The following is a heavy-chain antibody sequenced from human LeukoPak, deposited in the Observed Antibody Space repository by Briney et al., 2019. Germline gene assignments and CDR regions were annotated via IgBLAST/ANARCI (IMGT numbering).Heavy chain of an antibody. J-gene: IGHJ6*02. V-gene: IGHV4-30-2*01. CDR2: IYHSGST. CDR3: ARGRTYYDFWSGPNYYYGMDV. CDR1: GGSISSGGYS. D-gene: IGHD3-3*01. Sequence: SETLSLTCAVSGGSISSGGYSWSWIRQPPGKGLEWIGYIYHSGSTYYNPSLKSRVTISVDRSKNQFSLKLSSVTAADTAVYYCARGRTYYDFWSGPNYYYGMDVWGQGTTVTVSS.